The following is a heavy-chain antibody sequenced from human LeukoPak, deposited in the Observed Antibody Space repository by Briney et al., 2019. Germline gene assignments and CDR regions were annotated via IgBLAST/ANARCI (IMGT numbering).Heavy chain of an antibody. CDR2: ISGSGGST. J-gene: IGHJ4*02. Sequence: GGSLRLSCAASGFTFSSYAMSWVRQAPGKGLEWVSAISGSGGSTYYADSVKGRFTISRDNSQNTLYLQMNSLRAEDTAVYYCARNSGGRRYYFTEWGQGTLVAVSS. D-gene: IGHD3-10*01. V-gene: IGHV3-23*01. CDR1: GFTFSSYA. CDR3: ARNSGGRRYYFTE.